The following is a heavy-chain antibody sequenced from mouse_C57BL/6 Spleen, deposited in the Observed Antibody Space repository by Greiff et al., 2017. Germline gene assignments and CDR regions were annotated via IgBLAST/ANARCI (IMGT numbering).Heavy chain of an antibody. D-gene: IGHD1-1*01. CDR2: ISYDGSN. Sequence: EVQLVESGPGLVKPSQSLSLTCSVTGYSITSGYYWNWIRQFPGNKLEWMGYISYDGSNNYNPSLKNRISITRDTSKNQFFLKLNSVTTEDTATYYCARDVYYEYYYAMDYWGQGTSVTVSS. J-gene: IGHJ4*01. CDR3: ARDVYYEYYYAMDY. V-gene: IGHV3-6*01. CDR1: GYSITSGYY.